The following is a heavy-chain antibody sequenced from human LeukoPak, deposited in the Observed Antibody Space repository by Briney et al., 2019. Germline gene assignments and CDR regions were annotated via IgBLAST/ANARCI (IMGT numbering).Heavy chain of an antibody. CDR1: GFTFSSYA. D-gene: IGHD3-22*01. CDR2: ISGSGGST. V-gene: IGHV3-23*01. CDR3: AKDYPGVVVISYYFDY. Sequence: GGSLRLSCAASGFTFSSYAMSWVRQAPGKGLEWVSAISGSGGSTYYADSVKGRFTISRDNSKNTLYLQMNSLRAEDTAVYCCAKDYPGVVVISYYFDYWGQGTLVTVSS. J-gene: IGHJ4*02.